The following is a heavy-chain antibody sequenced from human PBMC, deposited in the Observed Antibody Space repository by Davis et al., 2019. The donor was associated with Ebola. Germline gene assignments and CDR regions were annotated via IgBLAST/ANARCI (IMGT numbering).Heavy chain of an antibody. CDR2: ISATGRTI. CDR1: GFSFSDYY. V-gene: IGHV3-11*04. Sequence: GESLKISCAASGFSFSDYYMIWIRQAPGKGLEWLSYISATGRTIYYADSVRGRFAISRDNAWNSLFLQLNSLRAEDTAVYYCARERYYYYYYGMDVWGKGTTVTVSS. J-gene: IGHJ6*04. CDR3: ARERYYYYYYGMDV.